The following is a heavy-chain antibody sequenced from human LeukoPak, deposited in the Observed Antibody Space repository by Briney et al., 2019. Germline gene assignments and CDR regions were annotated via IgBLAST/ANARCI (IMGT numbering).Heavy chain of an antibody. D-gene: IGHD6-19*01. CDR3: ATGGSGPYPRLDY. CDR2: IFYSGST. J-gene: IGHJ4*02. Sequence: SETLSLTCTVSGGSISSYYWSWIRQSPGKGLEWIGYIFYSGSTNYSPSLKSRVTISVDTSKNQFSLKLSSVTAADTAVYYCATGGSGPYPRLDYWGQGSLVTVSS. CDR1: GGSISSYY. V-gene: IGHV4-59*01.